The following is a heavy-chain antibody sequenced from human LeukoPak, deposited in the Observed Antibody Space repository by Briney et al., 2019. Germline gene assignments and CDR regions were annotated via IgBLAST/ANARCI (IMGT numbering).Heavy chain of an antibody. CDR3: AKSVGYCSSTSCYKDDY. Sequence: GGSLRLSCAASGFTFSSYSMNWVRQAPGKGLEWVSSISSSSYIYYADSVKGRFTISRDNAKNSLYLQMNSLRAEDTAVYYCAKSVGYCSSTSCYKDDYWGQGTLVTVSS. V-gene: IGHV3-21*01. D-gene: IGHD2-2*02. CDR1: GFTFSSYS. CDR2: ISSSSYI. J-gene: IGHJ4*02.